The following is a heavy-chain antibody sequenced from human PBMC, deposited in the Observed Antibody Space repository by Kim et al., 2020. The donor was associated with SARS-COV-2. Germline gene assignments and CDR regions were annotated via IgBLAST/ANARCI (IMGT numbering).Heavy chain of an antibody. Sequence: SETLSLTCTVSGGSISSYYWSWIRQPPGKGLEWIGYIYYSGSTNYNPSLKSRVTISVDTSKNQFSLKLSSVTAADTAVYYCARDFHLNYFDYWGQGTLVTVSS. CDR2: IYYSGST. J-gene: IGHJ4*02. V-gene: IGHV4-59*13. CDR3: ARDFHLNYFDY. CDR1: GGSISSYY.